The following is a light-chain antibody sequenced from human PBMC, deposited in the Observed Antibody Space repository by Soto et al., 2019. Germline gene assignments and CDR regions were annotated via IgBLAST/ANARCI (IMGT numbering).Light chain of an antibody. CDR1: QSISDY. V-gene: IGKV1-5*01. J-gene: IGKJ1*01. CDR3: QQYYTYWHM. Sequence: DIQMTQSPSILSASVGERVIITCRASQSISDYLAWYQQKPGKAPKLLIYDASNLESGVPSTFSGSGSGTEFTLTISSLQPDDFATYYCQQYYTYWHMFGQGTRVEIK. CDR2: DAS.